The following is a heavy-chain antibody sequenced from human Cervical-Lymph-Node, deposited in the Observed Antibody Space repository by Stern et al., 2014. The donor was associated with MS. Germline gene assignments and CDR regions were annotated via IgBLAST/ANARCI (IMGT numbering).Heavy chain of an antibody. CDR2: IIPIFGTA. CDR3: AREWSCSGGSCYAAWFDP. Sequence: MQLVESGAEVKKPGSSVKVSCKASGGTFSSYAISWVRQAPGQGLEWMGGIIPIFGTANYAQKFQGRVTITADESTSTAYMELSSLRSEDTAVYYCAREWSCSGGSCYAAWFDPWGQGTLVTVSS. J-gene: IGHJ5*02. CDR1: GGTFSSYA. V-gene: IGHV1-69*01. D-gene: IGHD2-15*01.